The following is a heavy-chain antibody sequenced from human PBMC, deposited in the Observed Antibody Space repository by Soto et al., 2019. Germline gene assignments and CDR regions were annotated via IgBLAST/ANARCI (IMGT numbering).Heavy chain of an antibody. CDR2: IIPIFGTA. CDR1: GGTFSSYA. CDR3: ARHGNYYDSSGYSLYYYYGMDV. Sequence: SVKVSCKASGGTFSSYAISWVRQAPGQGLEWMGGIIPIFGTANYAQKFQGRVTITADKSTSTAYMELSSLRSEDTAVYYCARHGNYYDSSGYSLYYYYGMDVWGRGTTVTVSS. D-gene: IGHD3-22*01. V-gene: IGHV1-69*06. J-gene: IGHJ6*02.